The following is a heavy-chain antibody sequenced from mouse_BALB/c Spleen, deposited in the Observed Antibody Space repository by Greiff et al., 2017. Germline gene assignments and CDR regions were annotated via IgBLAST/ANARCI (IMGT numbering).Heavy chain of an antibody. CDR3: ARGGYDGNAMDY. CDR2: ILPGSGST. Sequence: VQLQQSGAELMKPGASVKISCKATGYTFSSYWIEWVKQRPGHGLEWIGEILPGSGSTNYNEKFKGKATFTADTSSNTAYMQLSSLTSEDSAVYYCARGGYDGNAMDYWGQGTSVTVSS. CDR1: GYTFSSYW. D-gene: IGHD2-14*01. J-gene: IGHJ4*01. V-gene: IGHV1-9*01.